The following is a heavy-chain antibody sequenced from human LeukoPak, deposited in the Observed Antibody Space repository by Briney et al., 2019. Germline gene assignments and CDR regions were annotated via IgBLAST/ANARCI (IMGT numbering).Heavy chain of an antibody. CDR3: VRPRSPASNDGGY. CDR2: ISSTSSYK. V-gene: IGHV3-21*01. Sequence: GGSLRLSCAASGFTVSSNYMSWVRQAPGKGLEWVSCISSTSSYKYYADSVKGRFTISRGNAKNSLYLQLNSLRAEDTALYYCVRPRSPASNDGGYWGQGTLVTVSS. D-gene: IGHD1-1*01. CDR1: GFTVSSNY. J-gene: IGHJ4*02.